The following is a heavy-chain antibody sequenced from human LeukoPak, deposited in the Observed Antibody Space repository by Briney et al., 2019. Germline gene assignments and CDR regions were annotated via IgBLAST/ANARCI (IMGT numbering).Heavy chain of an antibody. J-gene: IGHJ4*02. CDR2: IYYSGGT. V-gene: IGHV4-59*01. CDR1: GGSISSYY. D-gene: IGHD3-22*01. CDR3: ARADDSSGYYMAY. Sequence: SETLSLTCTVSGGSISSYYWSWIRQPPGKGLGGIGYIYYSGGTNSNPSLKSRVTISVHTSKNPFSLKLSSVTAADTAVYYCARADDSSGYYMAYWGQGTLVTVSS.